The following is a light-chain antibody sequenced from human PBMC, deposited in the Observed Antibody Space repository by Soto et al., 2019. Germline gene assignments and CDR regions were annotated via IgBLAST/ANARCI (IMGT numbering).Light chain of an antibody. CDR2: DAS. Sequence: DIQMTQSPSSLSASVGDRVTITCRASQGISNYLAWYQQKPGKVPKLLIYDASTLRSGVPSRFSGSGSGTDFTLTISSLQPEDVATYYCQMYDNALSLTFGGGTKVELK. J-gene: IGKJ4*01. V-gene: IGKV1-27*01. CDR3: QMYDNALSLT. CDR1: QGISNY.